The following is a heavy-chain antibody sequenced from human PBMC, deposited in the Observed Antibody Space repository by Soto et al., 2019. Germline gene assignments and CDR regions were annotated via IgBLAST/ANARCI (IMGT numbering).Heavy chain of an antibody. J-gene: IGHJ4*02. V-gene: IGHV3-23*01. CDR1: GFTFNNYA. Sequence: EVQLLESGGGLVQPGGSLRLSCAASGFTFNNYAMTWVLQAPGKGLEWVSAISGGGDTTSYADSVKGRFTVFRDGSKNTLYLQMSSLRAEDTALYYCAKGRGGSGSLTPRVDFWGQGTLVTVSS. CDR2: ISGGGDTT. D-gene: IGHD3-10*01. CDR3: AKGRGGSGSLTPRVDF.